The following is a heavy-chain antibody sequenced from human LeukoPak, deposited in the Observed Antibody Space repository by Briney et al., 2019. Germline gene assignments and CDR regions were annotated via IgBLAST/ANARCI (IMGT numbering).Heavy chain of an antibody. J-gene: IGHJ4*02. CDR2: ISYDGSNK. CDR3: AREGWLLEPDY. V-gene: IGHV3-30-3*01. CDR1: GFTFSSYA. D-gene: IGHD3-22*01. Sequence: GGSLRLSCAASGFTFSSYAMHWVRQAPGKGLEWVAVISYDGSNKYYADSVKGRFTISRDNSKNTLYLQMNSLRAEDTAVYYCAREGWLLEPDYWGQGTLVTVSS.